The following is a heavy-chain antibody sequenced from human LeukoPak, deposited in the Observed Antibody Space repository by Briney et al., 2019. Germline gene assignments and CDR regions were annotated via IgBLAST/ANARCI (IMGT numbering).Heavy chain of an antibody. CDR2: IDSDGSYT. V-gene: IGHV3-74*01. CDR3: ARGHYFGMDV. Sequence: GGSLRLSCAASGFTFSRFWMHWVRQAPGKGLVWVSRIDSDGSYTSYADSVKGRFNISKDNAKNTLYLQMNSLRAEDTAVYYCARGHYFGMDVWGQGTTVTVS. CDR1: GFTFSRFW. J-gene: IGHJ6*02.